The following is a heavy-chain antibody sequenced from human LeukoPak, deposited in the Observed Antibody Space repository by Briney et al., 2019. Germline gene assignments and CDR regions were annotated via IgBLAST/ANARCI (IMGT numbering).Heavy chain of an antibody. CDR2: ISGSGGST. D-gene: IGHD1-26*01. V-gene: IGHV3-23*01. Sequence: GGSLRLSCAASGFSFSRHWMHWVRQAPGKGLEWVSAISGSGGSTYYADSVKGRFTISRDNSKNTLYLQMNSLRAEDTAVYYCAKLDSGSYPWGQGTLVTVSS. J-gene: IGHJ5*02. CDR1: GFSFSRHW. CDR3: AKLDSGSYP.